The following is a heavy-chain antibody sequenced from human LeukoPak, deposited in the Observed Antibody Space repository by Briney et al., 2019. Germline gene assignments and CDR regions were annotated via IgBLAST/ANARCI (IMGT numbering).Heavy chain of an antibody. Sequence: SQTLSLTCTVSGGSISSGDYYWSWIRQPPGKGLEWLGYIYYSGSTNYNPSLKSRVTISVDTSKNQFPLKLSSVTAADTAVYYCAGAERQTAMVTRAAFNIWGQGTMVTVSS. CDR3: AGAERQTAMVTRAAFNI. J-gene: IGHJ3*02. V-gene: IGHV4-61*08. CDR2: IYYSGST. D-gene: IGHD5-18*01. CDR1: GGSISSGDYY.